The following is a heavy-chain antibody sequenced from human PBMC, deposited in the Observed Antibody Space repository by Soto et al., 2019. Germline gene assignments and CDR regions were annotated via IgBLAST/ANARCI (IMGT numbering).Heavy chain of an antibody. Sequence: PGGSLRLSCAASGFIFSSYAMSWVRQAPGAGLEWVSSLTASGGSTYYADSVKGRFTISRDNSKNTLYLQMNSLRAEDTALYYCAKDHYYGSGMKFDYWGQGTLVTVSS. V-gene: IGHV3-23*01. CDR3: AKDHYYGSGMKFDY. CDR2: LTASGGST. D-gene: IGHD3-10*01. J-gene: IGHJ4*02. CDR1: GFIFSSYA.